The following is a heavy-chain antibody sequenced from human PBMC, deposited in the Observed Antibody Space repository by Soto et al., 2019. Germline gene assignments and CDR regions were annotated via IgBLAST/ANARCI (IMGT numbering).Heavy chain of an antibody. D-gene: IGHD6-19*01. Sequence: SVKVSCKASGGTFSSYAISWVRQAPGQGLEWMGGIIPIFGTANYAQKFPGGVTITADESTSTAYMELSSLRSEDTAVYYCARWYSSGWYAYDYSGQGTLVTVSS. CDR3: ARWYSSGWYAYDY. J-gene: IGHJ4*02. V-gene: IGHV1-69*13. CDR2: IIPIFGTA. CDR1: GGTFSSYA.